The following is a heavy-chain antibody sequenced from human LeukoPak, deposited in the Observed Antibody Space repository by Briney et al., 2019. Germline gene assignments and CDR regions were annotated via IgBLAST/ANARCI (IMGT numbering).Heavy chain of an antibody. D-gene: IGHD2-15*01. V-gene: IGHV1-69*13. CDR2: IIPIFGTA. Sequence: SVKVSCKASGGTFSSYAISWVRQAPGQGLEWMGGIIPIFGTANYAQKFQGRVTITADESTSTAYMELSSLRSEDTAVYYCARGCVVVVVAATSPGYYYYGMDVWGQGTTVTVSS. CDR3: ARGCVVVVVAATSPGYYYYGMDV. CDR1: GGTFSSYA. J-gene: IGHJ6*02.